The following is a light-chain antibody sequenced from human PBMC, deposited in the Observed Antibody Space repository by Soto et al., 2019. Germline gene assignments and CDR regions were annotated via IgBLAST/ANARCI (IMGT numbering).Light chain of an antibody. CDR1: SSDVGSYNL. CDR2: EVS. Sequence: LTQPASVSGSPGQSITISCTGTSSDVGSYNLVSWYQQHPGKAPKLMIYEVSKRPSGVSNRFSGSKSGNTASLTISGLQAEDEADYYCYSYAGSSTYVFGTGTKVTVL. V-gene: IGLV2-23*02. CDR3: YSYAGSSTYV. J-gene: IGLJ1*01.